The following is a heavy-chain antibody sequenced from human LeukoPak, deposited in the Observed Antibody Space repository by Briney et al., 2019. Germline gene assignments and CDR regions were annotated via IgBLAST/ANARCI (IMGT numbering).Heavy chain of an antibody. V-gene: IGHV3-7*01. CDR1: GFTFSSYW. CDR3: ARYGFLLGGHYYYYMDV. J-gene: IGHJ6*03. CDR2: INQDGSEE. Sequence: GGSLRLSCAASGFTFSSYWLSWFRQAPGKGLEWVANINQDGSEEYFVDSVKGRFTISRDNAKNSMNLQMNSLGVEDTAVYYCARYGFLLGGHYYYYMDVWGEGTTVTVSS. D-gene: IGHD2-8*02.